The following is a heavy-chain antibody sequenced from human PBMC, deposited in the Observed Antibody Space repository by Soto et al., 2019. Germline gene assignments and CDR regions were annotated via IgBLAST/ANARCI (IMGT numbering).Heavy chain of an antibody. CDR3: ARGRVYYFDY. CDR2: IYHSGST. J-gene: IGHJ4*02. Sequence: QLQLQESGSGLVKPSQTLSLTCAVSGGSISSGGYSWSWIRQPPGKGLEWIGYIYHSGSTYYNPSLKSRIPISVDRSKNQFALKLSSVTAAATAVYYCARGRVYYFDYWGEGTLVTVSS. V-gene: IGHV4-30-2*01. CDR1: GGSISSGGYS.